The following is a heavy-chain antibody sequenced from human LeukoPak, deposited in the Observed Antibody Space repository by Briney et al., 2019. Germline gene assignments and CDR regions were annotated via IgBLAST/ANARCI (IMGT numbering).Heavy chain of an antibody. CDR1: GGSISSSSYS. CDR3: ARSRPRGYSYGLIDY. V-gene: IGHV4-39*01. D-gene: IGHD5-18*01. J-gene: IGHJ4*02. Sequence: ASETLSLTCTVSGGSISSSSYSWGWIRQPPGKGLEWIGSIYYSGSTYYNPSLKSRVTISVDTSKNQFSLKLSSVTAADTAVYYCARSRPRGYSYGLIDYWGQGTLVTVSS. CDR2: IYYSGST.